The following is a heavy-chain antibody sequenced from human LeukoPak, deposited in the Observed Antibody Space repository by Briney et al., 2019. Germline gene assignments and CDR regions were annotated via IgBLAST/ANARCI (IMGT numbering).Heavy chain of an antibody. V-gene: IGHV4-30-4*01. Sequence: SETLSLTCTVSGGSISSGDYYWSWIRQPPGKGLEWIGYIYYSGSTHYNPSLKSRVTISVDTSKNQFSLKLSSVTAADTAVYYCARGSVMITFGGVIAPFDYWGQGTLVTVSS. D-gene: IGHD3-16*02. CDR1: GGSISSGDYY. CDR2: IYYSGST. J-gene: IGHJ4*02. CDR3: ARGSVMITFGGVIAPFDY.